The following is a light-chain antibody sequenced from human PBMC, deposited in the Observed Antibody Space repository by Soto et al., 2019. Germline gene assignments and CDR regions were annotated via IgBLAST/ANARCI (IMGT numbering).Light chain of an antibody. CDR3: SSYTGSSTYV. Sequence: QSALTQPASVSGSPGQSITISCTGTSSDVAPYNYVSWYQQYPGKAPKLMIYDVTNRPSGVSNRFSGSKSGNTASLTISGLQAEDEADYYCSSYTGSSTYVFGTGTKLTVL. CDR1: SSDVAPYNY. CDR2: DVT. J-gene: IGLJ1*01. V-gene: IGLV2-14*01.